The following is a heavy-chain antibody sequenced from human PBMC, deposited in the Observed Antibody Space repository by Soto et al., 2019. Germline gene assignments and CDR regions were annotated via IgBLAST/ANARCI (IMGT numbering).Heavy chain of an antibody. V-gene: IGHV3-23*01. CDR1: GFTFSSYA. D-gene: IGHD1-26*01. Sequence: EVQLLEAGGGLVQPGGSLRLSCAASGFTFSSYAMSWVRQAPGKGLEWVSAISGSGGSTYYADSVKGRFTISRDNSKNTLYLQMNSLRAEDTAVYYCAKSVGEVGAADYWGQGTLVTVSS. J-gene: IGHJ4*02. CDR2: ISGSGGST. CDR3: AKSVGEVGAADY.